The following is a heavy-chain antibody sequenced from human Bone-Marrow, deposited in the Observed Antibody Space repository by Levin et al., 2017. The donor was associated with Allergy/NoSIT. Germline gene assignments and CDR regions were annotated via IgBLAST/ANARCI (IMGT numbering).Heavy chain of an antibody. Sequence: ASVKVSCKASGYTFTGYYMHWVRQAPGQGLEWMGWINPNSGGTNYAQKFQGRVTMTRDTSISTAYMELSRLRSDDTAVYYCARLYYCSGGSCYGAFDIWGQGTMVTVSS. CDR2: INPNSGGT. J-gene: IGHJ3*02. V-gene: IGHV1-2*02. CDR3: ARLYYCSGGSCYGAFDI. D-gene: IGHD2-15*01. CDR1: GYTFTGYY.